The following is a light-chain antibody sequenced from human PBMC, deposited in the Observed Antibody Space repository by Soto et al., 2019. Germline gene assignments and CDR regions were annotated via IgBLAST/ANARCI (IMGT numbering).Light chain of an antibody. CDR3: QQYGSSGT. CDR1: QSVSKNY. Sequence: EIVLTQSPGTLCLSPGERATLSCRASQSVSKNYLALYQQKPGQAPRLLIYGASNRATGIPDRFSGSGSGTDFTLTISRMEPEDFAVYDCQQYGSSGTFRQGTKVDIK. J-gene: IGKJ1*01. CDR2: GAS. V-gene: IGKV3-20*01.